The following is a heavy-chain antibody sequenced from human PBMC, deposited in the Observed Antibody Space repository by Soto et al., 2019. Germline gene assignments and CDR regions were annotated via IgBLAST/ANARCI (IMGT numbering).Heavy chain of an antibody. CDR2: INAANGNT. Sequence: GASGEVSCKASGYKFPKKAIHLGRHAPRQKVEWMGWINAANGNTKYSQKFQGRVTITRDTSASTAYMELSSLRSEDTAVYYCARDQGLCSGGSCWGYFDYWGQGTLVTVSS. J-gene: IGHJ4*02. V-gene: IGHV1-3*01. D-gene: IGHD2-15*01. CDR1: GYKFPKKA. CDR3: ARDQGLCSGGSCWGYFDY.